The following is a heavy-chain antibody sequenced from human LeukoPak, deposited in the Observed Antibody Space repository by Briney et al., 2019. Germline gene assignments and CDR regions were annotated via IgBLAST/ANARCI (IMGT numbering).Heavy chain of an antibody. CDR1: GYTFTNYG. CDR2: ISAYNGNT. D-gene: IGHD1-14*01. V-gene: IGHV1-18*01. J-gene: IGHJ6*02. CDR3: ARDRPSLGMDYYYGMGV. Sequence: ASVKVSCKASGYTFTNYGISWVRQAPGQGPEWMGWISAYNGNTNYAQKLQGRVTMTTDTSTSTAYMELRSLRSDDTAVYYCARDRPSLGMDYYYGMGVWGQGTTVTVSS.